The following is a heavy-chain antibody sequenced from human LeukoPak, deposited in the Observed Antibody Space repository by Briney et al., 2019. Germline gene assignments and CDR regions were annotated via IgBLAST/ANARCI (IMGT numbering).Heavy chain of an antibody. Sequence: SETLSLTCTVSGGSISSYYWSWIRQPPGKGLEWIGYIYYSGSTNYNPSLQSRVTLSVDTSKNQFSLKLSSVTGADTAVYYCASETRGDAFDIWGQGTMVTVSS. CDR2: IYYSGST. D-gene: IGHD4-11*01. J-gene: IGHJ3*02. CDR1: GGSISSYY. CDR3: ASETRGDAFDI. V-gene: IGHV4-59*01.